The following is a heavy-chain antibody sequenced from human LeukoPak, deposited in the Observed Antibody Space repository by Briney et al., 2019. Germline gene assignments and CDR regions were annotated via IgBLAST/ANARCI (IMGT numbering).Heavy chain of an antibody. V-gene: IGHV4-31*03. CDR3: ARGGQQLVEPLANWFDP. CDR2: IYYSGST. D-gene: IGHD6-13*01. Sequence: PSQTLSLTCTVSGGSISSGGYYWSWIRQHPGKGLEWIGYIYYSGSTYYNPSLKSRVTISVDTSKNQFFLKLSSVTAADTAVYYCARGGQQLVEPLANWFDPWGQGTLVTVSS. CDR1: GGSISSGGYY. J-gene: IGHJ5*02.